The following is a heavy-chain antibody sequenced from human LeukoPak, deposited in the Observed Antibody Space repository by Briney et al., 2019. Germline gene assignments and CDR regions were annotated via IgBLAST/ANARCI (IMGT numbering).Heavy chain of an antibody. CDR2: IGNSGGST. V-gene: IGHV3-23*01. J-gene: IGHJ6*03. CDR1: GFTFSSYA. CDR3: ARSSGWYERGPDFYHYYMDV. D-gene: IGHD6-19*01. Sequence: GGSLRLSCAASGFTFSSYAMSWLRQAPGKGLEWVSTIGNSGGSTYYADSVKGRFTIARDDSENTLFLQMNSLRAEDTAVYYCARSSGWYERGPDFYHYYMDVWGKGTTVTVSS.